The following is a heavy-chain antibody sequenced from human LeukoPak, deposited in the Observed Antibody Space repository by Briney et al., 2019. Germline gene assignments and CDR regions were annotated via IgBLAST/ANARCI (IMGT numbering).Heavy chain of an antibody. CDR1: GGSITSYY. D-gene: IGHD5-24*01. V-gene: IGHV4-59*01. Sequence: SETLSLTCTVSGGSITSYYWNWIRQPPGKGLEWIGYMHYSGTTNYNPSLKSRVTISVDTSKIQFSLKLSSVTAADTAIYYCARGDGNWFDPWGQGTLVTVSS. CDR2: MHYSGTT. CDR3: ARGDGNWFDP. J-gene: IGHJ5*02.